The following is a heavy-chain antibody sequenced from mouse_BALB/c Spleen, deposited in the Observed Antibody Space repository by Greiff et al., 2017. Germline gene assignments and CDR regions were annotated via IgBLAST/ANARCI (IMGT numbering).Heavy chain of an antibody. CDR3: ARDYYGSSHTWFAY. CDR2: ISDGGSYT. V-gene: IGHV5-4*02. Sequence: DVQLVESGGGLVKPGGSLKHSCAASGFTFSDYYMYWVRQTPEKRLEWVATISDGGSYTYYPDSVKGRFTISRDNAKNNLYLQMSSLKSEDTAMYYCARDYYGSSHTWFAYWGQGTLVTVSA. CDR1: GFTFSDYY. J-gene: IGHJ3*01. D-gene: IGHD1-1*01.